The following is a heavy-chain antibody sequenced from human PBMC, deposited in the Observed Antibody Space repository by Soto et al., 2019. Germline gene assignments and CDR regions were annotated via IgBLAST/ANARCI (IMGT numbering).Heavy chain of an antibody. CDR1: DGSLSDDY. D-gene: IGHD1-1*01. CDR3: SRGNDAYKGGRT. V-gene: IGHV4-34*02. Sequence: QVQLQQWGAGLLKPSETLSLTCAVYDGSLSDDYYTWTRQSPGKGLEWIGEIHPSGSTYYTPSLKTRVHLSQHTSKTQFSLDLISVTAADTGEYECSRGNDAYKGGRTWGQGTLVTVSS. CDR2: IHPSGST. J-gene: IGHJ5*02.